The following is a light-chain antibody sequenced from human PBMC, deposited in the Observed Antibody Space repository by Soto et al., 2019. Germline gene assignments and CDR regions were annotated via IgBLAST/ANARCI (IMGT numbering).Light chain of an antibody. Sequence: DIQMTQSPSTLSASVGDRVTITCRASQSISSWLAWYQHKPGKAPKLLIYKASSLESEVPSRFSGSGSGTEFTLTISTLQPEDFASYYCLQYNSHSWTFGQGTKVEIK. CDR3: LQYNSHSWT. CDR1: QSISSW. V-gene: IGKV1-5*03. CDR2: KAS. J-gene: IGKJ1*01.